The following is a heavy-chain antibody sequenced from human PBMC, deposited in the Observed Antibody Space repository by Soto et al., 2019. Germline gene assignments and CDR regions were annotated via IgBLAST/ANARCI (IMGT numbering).Heavy chain of an antibody. D-gene: IGHD1-26*01. Sequence: QVQLQESGPGLVKPSGTLSLTCAVSGGSISGSYWWSWVRQPPGKGLEWIGEIYHSGSINYNPSLKSRVTTSVDKSKNHFSLELRSVTAADTAVYYCASREAAYFDYWCQGTLVTVSS. J-gene: IGHJ4*02. CDR3: ASREAAYFDY. CDR1: GGSISGSYW. V-gene: IGHV4-4*02. CDR2: IYHSGSI.